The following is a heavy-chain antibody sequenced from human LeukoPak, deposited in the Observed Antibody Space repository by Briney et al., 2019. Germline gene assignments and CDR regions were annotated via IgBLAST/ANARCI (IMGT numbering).Heavy chain of an antibody. CDR3: ARENPPVSGSGWYPPDGSVIYWLDP. V-gene: IGHV1-18*01. CDR1: GYTFISYG. J-gene: IGHJ5*02. D-gene: IGHD6-19*01. CDR2: ISAYNSNT. Sequence: ASVKVSCKASGYTFISYGSNWVRQAPGQGLEWMGWISAYNSNTHYAQKLQGRVTMTTDTSTSTAYMELRSLRSDDTAVYYCARENPPVSGSGWYPPDGSVIYWLDPWGQGTLVTVSS.